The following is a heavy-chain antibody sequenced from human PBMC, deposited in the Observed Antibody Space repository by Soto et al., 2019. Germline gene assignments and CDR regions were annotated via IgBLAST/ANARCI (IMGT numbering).Heavy chain of an antibody. CDR3: AKAPLFWSGYYQSIDY. J-gene: IGHJ4*02. CDR2: ISYDGSNK. CDR1: GFTFSSYG. Sequence: GGSLRLSCAASGFTFSSYGMHWVRQAPGKGLEWVAVISYDGSNKYYADSVKGRFTISRDNSKNTLYLQMNSLRAEDTAVYYCAKAPLFWSGYYQSIDYWGQGTLVTVSS. V-gene: IGHV3-30*18. D-gene: IGHD3-3*01.